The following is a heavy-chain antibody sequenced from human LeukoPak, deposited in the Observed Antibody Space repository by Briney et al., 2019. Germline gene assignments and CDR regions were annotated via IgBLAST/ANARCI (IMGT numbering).Heavy chain of an antibody. CDR1: GFTFSRYG. CDR3: AKEPYNSGWFDD. CDR2: IGGSTTYI. J-gene: IGHJ5*02. D-gene: IGHD6-19*01. Sequence: GGSLRLSCAASGFTFSRYGMNWVRQAPGKGLEWVSSIGGSTTYIYYADSVKGRFTISRDNAKNSLYLQMNSLRAEDTALYYCAKEPYNSGWFDDWGQGTLVTVSS. V-gene: IGHV3-21*04.